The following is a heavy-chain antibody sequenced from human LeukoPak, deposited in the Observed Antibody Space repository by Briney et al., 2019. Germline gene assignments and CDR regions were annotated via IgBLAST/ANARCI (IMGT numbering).Heavy chain of an antibody. J-gene: IGHJ4*02. CDR2: INHSGST. CDR1: GGSFSGYY. V-gene: IGHV4-34*01. Sequence: SETLSLTCAVYGGSFSGYYWSWIRQPPGKGLEWIGEINHSGSTNYNPSLKSRVTISVDTSKIQFSLKLSSVTAADTAVYYCAREVAVAGQFDYWGQGTLVTVSS. CDR3: AREVAVAGQFDY. D-gene: IGHD6-19*01.